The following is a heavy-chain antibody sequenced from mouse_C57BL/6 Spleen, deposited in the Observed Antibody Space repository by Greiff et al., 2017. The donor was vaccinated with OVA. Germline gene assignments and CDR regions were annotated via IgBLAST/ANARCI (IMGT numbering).Heavy chain of an antibody. CDR1: GFTITDYY. V-gene: IGHV14-1*01. D-gene: IGHD2-3*01. J-gene: IGHJ2*01. CDR3: TTDGYYPYFDY. Sequence: VQLQQSGAELVRPGASVKLSCTASGFTITDYYLHWVKPRPAQGLAWIGRIDPEDGDTEYAPKFQGKATMTADTSSNPAYLQLSSLTSEDTAVYYCTTDGYYPYFDYWGQGTTLTVSS. CDR2: IDPEDGDT.